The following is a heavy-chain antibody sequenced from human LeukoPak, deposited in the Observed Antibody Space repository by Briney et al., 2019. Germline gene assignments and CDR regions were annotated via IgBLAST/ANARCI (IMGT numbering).Heavy chain of an antibody. J-gene: IGHJ4*02. V-gene: IGHV4-59*08. D-gene: IGHD3-22*01. Sequence: ASETLSLTCTVSGGSISSYYWSWIRQPPGKGLEWIGYIYYSGSTNYNPSLKSRVTISVDTSKNQFSLKLSSVTAADTAVYYCARLFADYYDSSGYYPFDYWGQGTLVTVSS. CDR1: GGSISSYY. CDR2: IYYSGST. CDR3: ARLFADYYDSSGYYPFDY.